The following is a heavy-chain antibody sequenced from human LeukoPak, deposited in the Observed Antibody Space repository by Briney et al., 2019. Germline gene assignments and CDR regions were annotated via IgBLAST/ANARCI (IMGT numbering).Heavy chain of an antibody. CDR1: GYTFTSYG. CDR3: ARDPPEYYDFWSGYYGHIRFDY. D-gene: IGHD3-3*01. Sequence: ASVKVSCKASGYTFTSYGISWVRQAPGQGLEWMGWISAYNGNTNYAQKLQGRVTMTTDTSTSTAYMELRSLRSDDTAVYYCARDPPEYYDFWSGYYGHIRFDYWGQGTLVTVSS. J-gene: IGHJ4*02. CDR2: ISAYNGNT. V-gene: IGHV1-18*01.